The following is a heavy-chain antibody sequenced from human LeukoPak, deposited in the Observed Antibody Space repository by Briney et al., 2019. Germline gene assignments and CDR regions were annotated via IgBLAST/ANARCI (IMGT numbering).Heavy chain of an antibody. V-gene: IGHV3-23*01. J-gene: IGHJ4*02. CDR2: ISGSGGST. Sequence: GGSLRLSCAASGFTFSSYGMSWVRQAPGKGLEWVSAISGSGGSTYYADSVKGRFTISRDNSKNTLYLQMNSLRAEDTAVYYCAKDRPYYYDSSGYPLWGQGTLVTVSS. CDR1: GFTFSSYG. D-gene: IGHD3-22*01. CDR3: AKDRPYYYDSSGYPL.